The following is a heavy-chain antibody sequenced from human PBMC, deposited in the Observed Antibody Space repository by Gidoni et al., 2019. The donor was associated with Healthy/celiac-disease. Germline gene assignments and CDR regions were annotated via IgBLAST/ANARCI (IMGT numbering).Heavy chain of an antibody. D-gene: IGHD2-21*01. CDR1: GLTFSSSA. J-gene: IGHJ5*02. CDR2: MSGSGGST. V-gene: IGHV3-23*01. CDR3: AKVPTYCGGDCYYWFDP. Sequence: EVQLLESGGGLVQPGGSLRLSCAASGLTFSSSAMSWVRQAPGKGLEWVSAMSGSGGSTYYADSVKGRFTISRDNSKNTLYLQMNSLRAEDTAVYYCAKVPTYCGGDCYYWFDPWGQGTLVTVSS.